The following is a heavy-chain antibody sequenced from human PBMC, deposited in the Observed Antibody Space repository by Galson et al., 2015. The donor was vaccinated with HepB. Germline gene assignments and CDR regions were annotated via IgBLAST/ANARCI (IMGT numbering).Heavy chain of an antibody. V-gene: IGHV3-30-3*01. CDR3: AICGAVAGTYYYYYGMDV. CDR1: GFTFSSYA. Sequence: SLRLSCAASGFTFSSYAMHWVRQAPGKGLEWVAVISYDGSNKYYADSVKGRFTISRDNSKNTLYLQMNSLRAEDTAVYYCAICGAVAGTYYYYYGMDVWGQGTTVTVSS. D-gene: IGHD6-19*01. CDR2: ISYDGSNK. J-gene: IGHJ6*02.